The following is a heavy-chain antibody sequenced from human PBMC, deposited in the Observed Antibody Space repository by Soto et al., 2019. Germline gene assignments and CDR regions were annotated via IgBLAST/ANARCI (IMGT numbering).Heavy chain of an antibody. CDR2: IYDNGTT. J-gene: IGHJ5*02. CDR3: ASGQVGATTWFDP. D-gene: IGHD1-26*01. CDR1: GASIRSGGYY. Sequence: SETLSLTCTVSGASIRSGGYYWSWIRQDPGKGLEWLGYIYDNGTTYYNPSLKSRVSISRDTSKNQFSLKMTSLTAADTAIYYCASGQVGATTWFDPWGQGTLVTVSS. V-gene: IGHV4-31*03.